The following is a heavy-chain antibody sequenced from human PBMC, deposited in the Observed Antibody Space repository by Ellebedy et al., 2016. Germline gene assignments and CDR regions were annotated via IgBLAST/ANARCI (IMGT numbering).Heavy chain of an antibody. CDR1: GFTFSSYD. CDR2: IGTAGDT. V-gene: IGHV3-13*04. J-gene: IGHJ6*02. CDR3: ARALAAAGTYYYYGMDV. D-gene: IGHD6-13*01. Sequence: GGSLRLXXAASGFTFSSYDMHWVRQATGKGLEWVSAIGTAGDTYYPGSVKGRFTISRENAKNSLYLQMNSLRAGDTAVYYCARALAAAGTYYYYGMDVWGQGTTVTVSS.